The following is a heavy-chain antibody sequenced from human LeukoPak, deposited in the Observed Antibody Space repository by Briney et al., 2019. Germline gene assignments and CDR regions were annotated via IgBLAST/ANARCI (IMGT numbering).Heavy chain of an antibody. Sequence: GGSLRLSCAASGFTFSSYSMNWVRQAPGKGLEWVSSISSSNDNIHYADSVKGRFTISRDNAKNSLYLQMNSLRDEDTAVYYCARGLGYYGSGSYYRFDNWGQGTLVTVSS. V-gene: IGHV3-48*02. CDR1: GFTFSSYS. CDR2: ISSSNDNI. CDR3: ARGLGYYGSGSYYRFDN. D-gene: IGHD3-10*01. J-gene: IGHJ4*02.